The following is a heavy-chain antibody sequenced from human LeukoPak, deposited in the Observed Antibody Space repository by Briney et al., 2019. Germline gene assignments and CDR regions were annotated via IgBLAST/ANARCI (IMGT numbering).Heavy chain of an antibody. J-gene: IGHJ4*02. CDR1: GGSISSYY. D-gene: IGHD3-10*01. CDR2: IYYSGST. CDR3: AGEDYYGSGSPGY. V-gene: IGHV4-59*01. Sequence: SETLSLTCTVSGGSISSYYWSWIRQPPGKGLEGIGYIYYSGSTNYNPSLKSRVTISVDTSKNQFSLKLSSVTAADTAVYYCAGEDYYGSGSPGYWGQGTLVTVSS.